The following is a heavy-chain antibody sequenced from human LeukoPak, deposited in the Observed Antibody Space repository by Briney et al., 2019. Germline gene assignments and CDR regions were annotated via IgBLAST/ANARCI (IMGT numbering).Heavy chain of an antibody. V-gene: IGHV1-2*06. CDR1: GYTFTGYY. D-gene: IGHD4-11*01. CDR3: ARADTVTVYYFDY. Sequence: ASVMVSCKASGYTFTGYYMHWVRQAPGQGLEWMGRINPNSGGTNYAQKFQGRVTMTRDTSISTAYMELSRLRSDDTAVYYCARADTVTVYYFDYWGQGTLVTVSS. J-gene: IGHJ4*02. CDR2: INPNSGGT.